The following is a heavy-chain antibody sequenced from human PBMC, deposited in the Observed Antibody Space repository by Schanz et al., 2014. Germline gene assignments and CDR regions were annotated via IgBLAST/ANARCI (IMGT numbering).Heavy chain of an antibody. CDR1: GFTFNNYG. D-gene: IGHD1-1*01. J-gene: IGHJ4*02. CDR2: ISYDGSHK. CDR3: ARDGVAATTDFEY. V-gene: IGHV3-30*19. Sequence: QVQLVESGGGVVRPGRSLRLSCAASGFTFNNYGMHWVRQAPGKGLEWVAVISYDGSHKYYADSVKGRFTISRDNAKSSLHLQMNSLRADDTAVYYCARDGVAATTDFEYWGQGALVTVSS.